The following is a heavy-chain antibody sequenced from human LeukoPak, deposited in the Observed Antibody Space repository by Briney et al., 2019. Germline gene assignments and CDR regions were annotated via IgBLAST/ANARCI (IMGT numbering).Heavy chain of an antibody. CDR3: AKFYYRYGGNSVLSEDTRENLYDI. V-gene: IGHV3-30*18. Sequence: GRSLRLSCAASGFTFSSYGIHWVRQAPGKGLEWVAVISYDGIKKFYADPVKGRFTISRDNSKNTLYLQMNSLRAEDTAVYYCAKFYYRYGGNSVLSEDTRENLYDIWGQGTMVAVSS. D-gene: IGHD4-23*01. CDR2: ISYDGIKK. J-gene: IGHJ3*02. CDR1: GFTFSSYG.